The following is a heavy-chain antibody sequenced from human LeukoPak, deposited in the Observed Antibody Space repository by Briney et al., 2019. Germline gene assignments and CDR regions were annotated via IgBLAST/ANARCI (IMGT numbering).Heavy chain of an antibody. J-gene: IGHJ4*02. Sequence: PGGSLRLSCAASGFTFSIYGMNWVRQAPGKGLEWVSSISSSSSYIYYADSVKGRFTISRDNAKNSLYLQMNSLRAEDTAVYYCARLVAPYDSSGYSDYWGQGTLVTVSS. CDR1: GFTFSIYG. CDR3: ARLVAPYDSSGYSDY. V-gene: IGHV3-21*01. CDR2: ISSSSSYI. D-gene: IGHD3-22*01.